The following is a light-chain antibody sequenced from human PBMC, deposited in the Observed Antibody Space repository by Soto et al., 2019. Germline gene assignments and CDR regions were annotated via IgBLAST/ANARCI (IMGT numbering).Light chain of an antibody. CDR2: NVN. CDR1: SSDVGSYDY. CDR3: SSYTGSSTRV. J-gene: IGLJ1*01. V-gene: IGLV2-18*02. Sequence: QSVLIQPPSVSGSPGQSVTISCTGTSSDVGSYDYVSWYQQHPGTVPKPMIYNVNTQPSGVPDRFSGSKSGNTASMTISGLQAEDEADYYCSSYTGSSTRVFGTGTKVTVL.